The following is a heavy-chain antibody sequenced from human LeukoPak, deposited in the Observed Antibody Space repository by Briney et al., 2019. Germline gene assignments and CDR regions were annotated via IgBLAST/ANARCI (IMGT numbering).Heavy chain of an antibody. CDR1: GGTFSSYA. Sequence: GASVKVSCKASGGTFSSYAISWVRQAPGQGLEWMGGIIRIYGTANYAQKFQGRVTITADESTSTAYMELSSLRSEDTAVYYCVRARADKAMVWYFDLWGRGTLVTVSS. CDR3: VRARADKAMVWYFDL. CDR2: IIRIYGTA. V-gene: IGHV1-69*13. J-gene: IGHJ2*01. D-gene: IGHD5-18*01.